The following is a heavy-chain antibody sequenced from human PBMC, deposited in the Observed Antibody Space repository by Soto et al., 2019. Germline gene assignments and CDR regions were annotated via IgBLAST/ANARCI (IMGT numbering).Heavy chain of an antibody. V-gene: IGHV3-21*01. D-gene: IGHD4-4*01. CDR1: GFTFSSYS. CDR2: ISSSSSYI. J-gene: IGHJ4*02. Sequence: EVQLVESGGGLVKPGGSLRLSCAASGFTFSSYSMNWVRQAPGKGLEWVSSISSSSSYIYYADSVKGRFTISRDNAKNSLYLQINSLRAEDTAVYYCARDRDDYSTLLDYWGQGTLVTVSS. CDR3: ARDRDDYSTLLDY.